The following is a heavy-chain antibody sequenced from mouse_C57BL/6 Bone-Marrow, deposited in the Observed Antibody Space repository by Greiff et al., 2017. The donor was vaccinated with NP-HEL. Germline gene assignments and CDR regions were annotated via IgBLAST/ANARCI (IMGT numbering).Heavy chain of an antibody. J-gene: IGHJ2*01. Sequence: VQLQQPGAELVMPGASVKLSCKASGYTFTSYWMHWVKQRPGQGLEWIGEIDPSDSYTNYNQKFKGKSTLTVEKSSSTAYMQLSSLTSEDSAVYYCARGYYGSSPYYFDYWGQGTTLTVSS. CDR3: ARGYYGSSPYYFDY. V-gene: IGHV1-69*01. CDR1: GYTFTSYW. D-gene: IGHD1-1*01. CDR2: IDPSDSYT.